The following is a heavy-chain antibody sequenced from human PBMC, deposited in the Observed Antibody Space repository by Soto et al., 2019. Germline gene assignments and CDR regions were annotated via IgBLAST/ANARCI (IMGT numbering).Heavy chain of an antibody. D-gene: IGHD2-2*02. CDR3: ARDLLGYCSSTSCYMDYYYGMDV. CDR1: GGTFSSYA. Sequence: SVKVSCKASGGTFSSYAISWVRQAPGQGLEWMGGIIPIFGTANYAQKFQGRVTITADKSTSTAYMELSSLRSEDTAVYYCARDLLGYCSSTSCYMDYYYGMDVWGQGTTVTVSS. J-gene: IGHJ6*02. CDR2: IIPIFGTA. V-gene: IGHV1-69*06.